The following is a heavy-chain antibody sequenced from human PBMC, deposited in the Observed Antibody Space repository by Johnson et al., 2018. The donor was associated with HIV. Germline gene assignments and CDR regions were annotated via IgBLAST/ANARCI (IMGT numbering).Heavy chain of an antibody. CDR3: ARTRHYYEAFDI. CDR2: ISYAGDNQ. J-gene: IGHJ3*02. V-gene: IGHV3-30-3*01. CDR1: GFTFNTYA. Sequence: QMLLVESGGGVVQPGRSLKLSCTVSGFTFNTYAMYWVRQALGRGLEWVAVISYAGDNQYYADSVKGRFTISRDNSKNTLYLQMNSLRAEDTAVYYCARTRHYYEAFDIWGQGTMVTVSS. D-gene: IGHD3-10*01.